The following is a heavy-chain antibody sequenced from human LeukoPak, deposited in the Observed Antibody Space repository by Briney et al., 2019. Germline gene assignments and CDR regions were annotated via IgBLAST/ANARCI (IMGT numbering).Heavy chain of an antibody. CDR1: GFTFSDYY. V-gene: IGHV3-11*01. Sequence: GGSLRLSCAASGFTFSDYYMSWIRQAPGKGLEWVSYISSSGSTIYYADSVKGRFTISRDNAKNSLYLQMDSLRAEDTAVYYCAKPPEALLWFGELLDYMDVWGKGTTVTVSS. J-gene: IGHJ6*03. CDR3: AKPPEALLWFGELLDYMDV. CDR2: ISSSGSTI. D-gene: IGHD3-10*01.